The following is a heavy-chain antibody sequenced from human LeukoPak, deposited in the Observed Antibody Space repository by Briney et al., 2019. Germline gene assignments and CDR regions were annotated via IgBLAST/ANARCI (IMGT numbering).Heavy chain of an antibody. D-gene: IGHD4-11*01. Sequence: ASVKVSCKASRGTFSSYAISWVRQAPGQGLEWMGRIIPILGIANYAQKFQGRVTITADKSTSTAYMELSSLRSEDTAVYYCARPSLRTVTRHYYYYYGMDVWGQGTTVTVSS. V-gene: IGHV1-69*04. CDR2: IIPILGIA. CDR1: RGTFSSYA. CDR3: ARPSLRTVTRHYYYYYGMDV. J-gene: IGHJ6*02.